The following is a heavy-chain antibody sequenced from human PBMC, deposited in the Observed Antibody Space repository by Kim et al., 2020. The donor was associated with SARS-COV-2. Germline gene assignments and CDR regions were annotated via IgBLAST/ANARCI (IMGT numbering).Heavy chain of an antibody. V-gene: IGHV3-74*01. CDR3: ASQLDYYYGMDV. CDR1: GFTFSSYW. CDR2: INSDGSTT. J-gene: IGHJ6*02. Sequence: GGSLRLSCAASGFTFSSYWVHWVRQAPGKGLVWVSRINSDGSTTSYADSVKGRFTISRDNAKKTLYLQMNSLRAEDTAVYYCASQLDYYYGMDVWGQGTTVTVSS.